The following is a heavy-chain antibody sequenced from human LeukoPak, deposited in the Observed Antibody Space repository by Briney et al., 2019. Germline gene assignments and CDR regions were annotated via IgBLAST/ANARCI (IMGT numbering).Heavy chain of an antibody. CDR2: IYHSGST. J-gene: IGHJ4*02. CDR1: GYSISSGYY. V-gene: IGHV4-38-2*02. CDR3: AREGDLQAYCGGDCYSYFDY. Sequence: PSETLSLTCAVSGYSISSGYYWGWIRQPPGKGLEWIGSIYHSGSTYYNPSLKSRGTISVDTSKNQFSLKLSSVTAADTAVYYCAREGDLQAYCGGDCYSYFDYWGQGTLVTVSS. D-gene: IGHD2-21*02.